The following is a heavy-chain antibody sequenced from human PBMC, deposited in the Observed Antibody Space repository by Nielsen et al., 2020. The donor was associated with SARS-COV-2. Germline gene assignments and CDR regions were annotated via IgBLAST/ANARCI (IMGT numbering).Heavy chain of an antibody. D-gene: IGHD2-15*01. Sequence: GESLKISCAASGFTFSSYAMSWVRQAPGKGLEWVSAISGSGGSTYYADSVKGRFTISRDNSKNTLYLQMNSLRAEDTAVYYCAKDPSGSLYFDYWCQGTPVTVSS. CDR1: GFTFSSYA. CDR3: AKDPSGSLYFDY. CDR2: ISGSGGST. V-gene: IGHV3-23*01. J-gene: IGHJ4*02.